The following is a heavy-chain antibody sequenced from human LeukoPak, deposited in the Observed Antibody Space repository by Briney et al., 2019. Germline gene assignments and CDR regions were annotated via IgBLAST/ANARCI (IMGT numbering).Heavy chain of an antibody. CDR2: ISYDGSNK. Sequence: GGSLRLSCVASGFTFSSYAMHWVRQAPGKGLEWVAVISYDGSNKYYADSVKGRFTISRDNSKNTLYLQMNSLRAEDTAVYYCARPFYDSSGYYFLWGQGTLVTVSS. CDR3: ARPFYDSSGYYFL. CDR1: GFTFSSYA. V-gene: IGHV3-30-3*01. D-gene: IGHD3-22*01. J-gene: IGHJ4*02.